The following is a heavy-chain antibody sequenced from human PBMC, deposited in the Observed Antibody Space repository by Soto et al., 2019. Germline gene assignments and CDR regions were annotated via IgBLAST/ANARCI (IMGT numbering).Heavy chain of an antibody. CDR1: GFSLSTSGMC. CDR2: IDWDDDK. CDR3: ARIYRPPRIAAATHNWFDH. D-gene: IGHD6-13*01. J-gene: IGHJ5*02. V-gene: IGHV2-70*01. Sequence: XGPTLVNPTQTLRLTCTFSGFSLSTSGMCVSWIRQPPGKALEWLSLIDWDDDKYYSTSLKTRLTISKDTSKNQVVLTMTNMDPVDTATYYCARIYRPPRIAAATHNWFDHWGQGTLVTVSS.